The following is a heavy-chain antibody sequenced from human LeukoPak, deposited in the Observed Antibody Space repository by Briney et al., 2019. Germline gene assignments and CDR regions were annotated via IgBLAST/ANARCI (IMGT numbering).Heavy chain of an antibody. CDR3: AKDGHDSSSWYPRLGLGYYYYYMDV. Sequence: GGSLRLSCAASGFTFSSYGMHWVRQAPGKGLEWVAFIRYDGSNKYYADSVKGRFTISRDNSKNTLYLQMNSLRAEDTAVYYCAKDGHDSSSWYPRLGLGYYYYYMDVWGKGTTVTVSS. J-gene: IGHJ6*03. CDR2: IRYDGSNK. V-gene: IGHV3-30*02. D-gene: IGHD6-13*01. CDR1: GFTFSSYG.